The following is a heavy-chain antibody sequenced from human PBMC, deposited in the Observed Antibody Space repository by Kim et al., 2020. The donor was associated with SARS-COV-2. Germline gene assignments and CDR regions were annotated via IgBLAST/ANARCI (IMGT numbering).Heavy chain of an antibody. J-gene: IGHJ4*02. CDR3: AKNGRLGVIDS. V-gene: IGHV3-23*01. CDR1: GFTFSNYA. CDR2: ISHTGAST. D-gene: IGHD7-27*01. Sequence: GGSLRLSCTASGFTFSNYAMTWVRHVAGEGLQWISSISHTGASTHSADSLKGRFTISRDNSESTVFLQMYRLAAEDTGIYYCAKNGRLGVIDSWGQGTLVTVSS.